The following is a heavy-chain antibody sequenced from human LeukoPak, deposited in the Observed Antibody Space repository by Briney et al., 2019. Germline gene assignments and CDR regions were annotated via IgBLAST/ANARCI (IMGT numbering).Heavy chain of an antibody. Sequence: GGSLRLSXAASGFTFSSYWMSWVRQAPGKELEWVSAISGSGGSTYYADSVKGRFTISRDNSKNTLYLQMNSLRAEDTAVYYCAIKGSGGYWGQGTLVTVSS. V-gene: IGHV3-23*01. CDR1: GFTFSSYW. CDR3: AIKGSGGY. J-gene: IGHJ4*02. D-gene: IGHD3-10*01. CDR2: ISGSGGST.